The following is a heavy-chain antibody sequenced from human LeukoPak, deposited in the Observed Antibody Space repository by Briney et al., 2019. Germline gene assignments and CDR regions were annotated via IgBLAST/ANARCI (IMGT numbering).Heavy chain of an antibody. CDR3: ARWGSNMAREKGDH. D-gene: IGHD3-10*01. Sequence: GYIYYSGITNYNPSLKTRVTILVDTSKNQFPLKLSSVTAADTAVYYCARWGSNMAREKGDHWGQGTLVTVSS. J-gene: IGHJ4*02. CDR2: IYYSGIT. V-gene: IGHV4-59*08.